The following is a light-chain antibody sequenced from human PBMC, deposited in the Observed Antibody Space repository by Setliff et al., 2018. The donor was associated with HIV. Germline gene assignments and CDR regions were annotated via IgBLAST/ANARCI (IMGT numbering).Light chain of an antibody. CDR1: TGAVTSDYY. CDR3: LLQYDSARF. V-gene: IGLV7-43*01. J-gene: IGLJ2*01. Sequence: QAVVTQEPSLTVPPGGTVTLTCASSTGAVTSDYYPYWFQQKAGQAPRALIYNINNKHSWTPARFSGSLLGGKAALTLSGVQPEDEADYYCLLQYDSARFFGGGTKVTVL. CDR2: NIN.